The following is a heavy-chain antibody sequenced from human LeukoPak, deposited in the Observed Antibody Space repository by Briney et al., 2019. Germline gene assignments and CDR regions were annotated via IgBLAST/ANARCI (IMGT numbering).Heavy chain of an antibody. V-gene: IGHV3-30-3*01. D-gene: IGHD2-2*01. J-gene: IGHJ6*02. CDR3: AREQDIVVVPAAGLPYYYYGMDV. CDR1: GFTFSSYA. CDR2: ISYDGSNK. Sequence: PGGSLRLSYAASGFTFSSYAMHWVRQAPGKGLEWVAVISYDGSNKYYADSVKGRFTISRDNSKNTLYLQMNSLRAEDTAVYYCAREQDIVVVPAAGLPYYYYGMDVWGQGTTVTVSS.